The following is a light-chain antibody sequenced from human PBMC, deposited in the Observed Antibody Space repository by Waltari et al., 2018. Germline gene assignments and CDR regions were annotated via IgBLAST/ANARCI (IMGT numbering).Light chain of an antibody. V-gene: IGKV1-12*01. J-gene: IGKJ4*01. Sequence: DIQMHQSRSSLSASVENGVPITCRASQGISSWLAWYQQKLGKAPKLLIYKASSLQSGVPSRFSGSGSGTDFTLTISSLQPEDFATYYCQQYNSAPLTFGGGTKVEIK. CDR2: KAS. CDR3: QQYNSAPLT. CDR1: QGISSW.